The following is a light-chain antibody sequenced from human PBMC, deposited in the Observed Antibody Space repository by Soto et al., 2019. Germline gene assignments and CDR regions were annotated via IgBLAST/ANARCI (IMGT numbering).Light chain of an antibody. CDR1: QSVFYSSNNKNY. CDR2: WAS. J-gene: IGKJ4*01. CDR3: QQYYSTPLT. Sequence: DIVMTQSPDSLPVSLGERATLNCKSSQSVFYSSNNKNYLAWYQQKPGQPPKLLIYWASIRESGVPDRFSGSGSGTDFTLTISSLQAEDVAVYYCQQYYSTPLTFGGGTKVEIK. V-gene: IGKV4-1*01.